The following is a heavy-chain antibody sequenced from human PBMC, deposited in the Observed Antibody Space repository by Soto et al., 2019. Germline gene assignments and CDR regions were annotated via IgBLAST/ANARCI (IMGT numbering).Heavy chain of an antibody. Sequence: QVQLQQWGAGLLKPSETLSLSCAVYGGYFNDNYYTWFRQPPGKGLEWIGEISRSGTTKYIPSLKSRASISFDTSKPQVSLKVTSVTAAETAVYYCATSLWFGTQVELWGQGALVTVSS. CDR1: GGYFNDNY. CDR2: ISRSGTT. J-gene: IGHJ5*02. CDR3: ATSLWFGTQVEL. D-gene: IGHD3-10*01. V-gene: IGHV4-34*01.